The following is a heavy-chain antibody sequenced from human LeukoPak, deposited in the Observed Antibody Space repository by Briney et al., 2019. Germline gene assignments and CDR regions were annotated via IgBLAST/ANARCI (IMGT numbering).Heavy chain of an antibody. CDR3: APKTIAAPGYYYYGVDV. CDR2: INPSGGST. CDR1: GYTFTSYY. Sequence: GASVKVSCKASGYTFTSYYMHWVRQAPGQGLEWMGIINPSGGSTGYAQKFQGRVTMTRDTSTSTVYMELSSLRSEDTAVYYCAPKTIAAPGYYYYGVDVWGQGTTVTVSS. D-gene: IGHD6-25*01. J-gene: IGHJ6*02. V-gene: IGHV1-46*01.